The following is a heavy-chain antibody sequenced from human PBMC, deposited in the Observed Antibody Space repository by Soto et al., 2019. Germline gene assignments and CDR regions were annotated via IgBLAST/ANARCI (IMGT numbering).Heavy chain of an antibody. V-gene: IGHV4-59*08. CDR1: GGSITGFY. D-gene: IGHD1-26*01. J-gene: IGHJ4*02. Sequence: PSETLSLTCTVSGGSITGFYWSWIRQPPRKGLERIGYIYDSGSINYNPSLKSRVTISADTSRTQFSLKLSSVTAADTAVYYCARQSGDNGIYRARAFDHWGQGTLVTVSS. CDR3: ARQSGDNGIYRARAFDH. CDR2: IYDSGSI.